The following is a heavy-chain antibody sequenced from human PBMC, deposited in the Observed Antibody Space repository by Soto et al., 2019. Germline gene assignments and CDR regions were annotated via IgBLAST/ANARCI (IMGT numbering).Heavy chain of an antibody. D-gene: IGHD3-10*01. CDR1: GGSFSGYY. CDR2: INHSGST. CDR3: ARTYYYGSFETRFDP. Sequence: SETLSLTCAVYGGSFSGYYWSWIRQPPGKGLEWIGQINHSGSTNYNPSLKSRVTISVDTSKNQFSLKLSSVTAADTAVYYCARTYYYGSFETRFDPWGQGTLVTVSS. V-gene: IGHV4-34*01. J-gene: IGHJ5*02.